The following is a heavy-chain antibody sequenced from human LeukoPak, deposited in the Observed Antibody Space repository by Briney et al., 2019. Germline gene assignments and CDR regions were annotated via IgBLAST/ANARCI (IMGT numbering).Heavy chain of an antibody. D-gene: IGHD4-23*01. CDR3: ASRGNSYYFDY. J-gene: IGHJ4*02. CDR2: IYYSGST. CDR1: GASISTYY. V-gene: IGHV4-59*01. Sequence: SETLSLTCTVSGASISTYYWSWIRQPPGKGLEWIGYIYYSGSTNYNPSLKIRVTISVDTFKNQFSLKLSSVTAADTAVYYCASRGNSYYFDYWGQGTLVTVSS.